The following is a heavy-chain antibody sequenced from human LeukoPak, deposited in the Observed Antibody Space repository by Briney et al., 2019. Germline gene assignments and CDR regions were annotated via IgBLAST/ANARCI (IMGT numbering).Heavy chain of an antibody. CDR3: ARLLSVVENSFDP. CDR2: IYPGDSDT. CDR1: GYSFTSYW. Sequence: GASLQISCKGSGYSFTSYWIGWVRQLPGKGLEWMGIIYPGDSDTRYSPSFQGQVTISADKSISTAYLQWSSLKASDTAMYYCARLLSVVENSFDPWGQGTLVTVSS. D-gene: IGHD2-15*01. V-gene: IGHV5-51*01. J-gene: IGHJ5*02.